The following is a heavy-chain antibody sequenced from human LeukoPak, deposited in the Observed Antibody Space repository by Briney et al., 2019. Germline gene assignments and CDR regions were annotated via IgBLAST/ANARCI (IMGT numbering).Heavy chain of an antibody. Sequence: GGSLRLSCVGSGFFISRHYMSWVRQAPGKGLEWVANIKQDGSDKYYVDSVKGRFTISRDNSKNTLYLQMNSLRAEDTAVYYCAKTPGEYDFWSGYTLFDYWGQGTLVTVSS. V-gene: IGHV3-7*03. CDR1: GFFISRHY. D-gene: IGHD3-3*01. CDR2: IKQDGSDK. CDR3: AKTPGEYDFWSGYTLFDY. J-gene: IGHJ4*02.